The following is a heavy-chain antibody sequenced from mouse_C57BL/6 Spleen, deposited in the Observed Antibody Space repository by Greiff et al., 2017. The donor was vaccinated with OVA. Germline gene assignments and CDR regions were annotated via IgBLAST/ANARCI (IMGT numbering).Heavy chain of an antibody. J-gene: IGHJ1*03. Sequence: QVQLQQPGAELVKPGASVKLSCKASGYTFTSYWMHWVKQRPGQGLEWIGMIHPNSGSTNYNEKFKSKATLTVDKSSSTAYMQLSSLTSEDSAVYYCAREGDYDRGYFDVWGTGTTVTVSS. D-gene: IGHD2-4*01. CDR1: GYTFTSYW. CDR2: IHPNSGST. V-gene: IGHV1-64*01. CDR3: AREGDYDRGYFDV.